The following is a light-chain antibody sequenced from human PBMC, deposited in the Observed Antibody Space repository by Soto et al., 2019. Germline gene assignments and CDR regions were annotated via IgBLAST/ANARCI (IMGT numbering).Light chain of an antibody. J-gene: IGLJ3*02. Sequence: QSALTQPASVSGSPGQSITISCTGTSSDVGGYNYVSWYQQHPGKAPKLMIYEVSYRPSGVSNRFSGSKSGNTASLSISGLQAEDEAHYYCSSYTNNNTPRVFGGGTKVTVL. CDR3: SSYTNNNTPRV. V-gene: IGLV2-14*01. CDR2: EVS. CDR1: SSDVGGYNY.